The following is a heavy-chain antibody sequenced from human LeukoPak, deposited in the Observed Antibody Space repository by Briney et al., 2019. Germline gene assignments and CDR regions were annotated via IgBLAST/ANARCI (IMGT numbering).Heavy chain of an antibody. CDR1: GGSISSRTYY. Sequence: SETLSLTCTVSGGSISSRTYYWGWIRQSPGKGLEWIGTIHYSGSTSYNPSLKSRVTISVDTSKNQFSLKLSSVTAADTAVYYCARLGDNEGVYFDYWGQGTLVTVSS. CDR2: IHYSGST. J-gene: IGHJ4*02. D-gene: IGHD4-17*01. V-gene: IGHV4-39*01. CDR3: ARLGDNEGVYFDY.